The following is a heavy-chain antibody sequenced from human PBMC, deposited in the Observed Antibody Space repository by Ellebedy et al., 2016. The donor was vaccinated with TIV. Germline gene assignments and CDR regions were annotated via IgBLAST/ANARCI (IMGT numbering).Heavy chain of an antibody. CDR1: GGTFSSYA. J-gene: IGHJ2*01. Sequence: ASVKVSCKASGGTFSSYAISWVRQAPGQGLEWMGWINAGNGNTKYSQKFQGRVTMTGDTSTSTVYMELSSLRSEDTAVYYCARDPAMDYWYFDLWGRGTLVTVSS. V-gene: IGHV1-18*01. CDR3: ARDPAMDYWYFDL. D-gene: IGHD5-18*01. CDR2: INAGNGNT.